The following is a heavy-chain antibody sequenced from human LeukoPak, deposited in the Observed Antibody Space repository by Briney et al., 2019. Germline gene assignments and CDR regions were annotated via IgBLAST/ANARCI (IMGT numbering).Heavy chain of an antibody. CDR3: ARVNHYYDSSGYYNWFDP. Sequence: SETLSLTCIVSGGSISSHYWSWIRQPPGKGLEWIGYIYYSGSTNYNPSLKSRVTISVDTSKNQFSLKLSSVTAADTAVYYCARVNHYYDSSGYYNWFDPWGQGTLVTVSS. J-gene: IGHJ5*02. V-gene: IGHV4-59*11. CDR1: GGSISSHY. D-gene: IGHD3-22*01. CDR2: IYYSGST.